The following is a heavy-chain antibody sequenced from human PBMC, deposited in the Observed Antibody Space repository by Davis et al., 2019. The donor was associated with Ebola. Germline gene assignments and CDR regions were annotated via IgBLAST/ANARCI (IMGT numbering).Heavy chain of an antibody. CDR3: ARDWQSDF. CDR1: GFAFNRYA. CDR2: ISYSGSYI. Sequence: GESLKISCAGSGFAFNRYAMNWVRQAPGKGLEWVSSISYSGSYIFYADSVKGRFTISRDNAKNSLYLQMNSLRAEDTAVYYCARDWQSDFWGPGTLVTVS. D-gene: IGHD6-19*01. V-gene: IGHV3-21*01. J-gene: IGHJ4*02.